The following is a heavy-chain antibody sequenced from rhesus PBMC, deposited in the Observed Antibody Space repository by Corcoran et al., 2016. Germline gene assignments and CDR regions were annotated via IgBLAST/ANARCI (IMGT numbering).Heavy chain of an antibody. V-gene: IGHV4S18*01. CDR2: IYSNTAST. J-gene: IGHJ4*01. CDR3: ARGSYGSSYFDQ. D-gene: IGHD4-29*01. CDR1: GGSISSSNW. Sequence: QVQLQESGPGLVKPSETLSLTCAVSGGSISSSNWWSWSRQPPGKGLGWIGGIYSNTASTNYNPSLKNRITISTDTSKNQFSLKLSSVTAADTAVYYCARGSYGSSYFDQWGQGVLVTVSS.